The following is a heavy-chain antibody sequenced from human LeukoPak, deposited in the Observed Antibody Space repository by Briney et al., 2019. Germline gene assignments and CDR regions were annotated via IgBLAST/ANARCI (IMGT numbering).Heavy chain of an antibody. CDR2: INPNSGGT. CDR1: GYTFTGYY. J-gene: IGHJ4*02. D-gene: IGHD1-20*01. Sequence: ASVKVSCKASGYTFTGYYMHWVRQAPGQGLGWMGRINPNSGGTNYAQKFQGRVTMTRDTSISTAYMELSRLRSDDTAVYYCARGLRYNWNRQGVDYWGQGTLVTVSS. V-gene: IGHV1-2*06. CDR3: ARGLRYNWNRQGVDY.